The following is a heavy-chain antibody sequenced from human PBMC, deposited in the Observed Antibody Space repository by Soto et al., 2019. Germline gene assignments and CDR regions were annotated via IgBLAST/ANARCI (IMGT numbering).Heavy chain of an antibody. Sequence: SLRRSCAASVFTFSSYGMHWVRQAAGKGLEWVAVIWYDGSNKYYADSVKGRFTISRDNSKNTLYLQMNSLRAEDTAVYYCARDQAGNYDILTGYYNQSPFDYWGQGTQV. V-gene: IGHV3-33*01. CDR1: VFTFSSYG. CDR3: ARDQAGNYDILTGYYNQSPFDY. J-gene: IGHJ4*02. D-gene: IGHD3-9*01. CDR2: IWYDGSNK.